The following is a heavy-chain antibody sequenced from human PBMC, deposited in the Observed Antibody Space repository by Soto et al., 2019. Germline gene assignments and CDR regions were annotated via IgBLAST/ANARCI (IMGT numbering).Heavy chain of an antibody. Sequence: EVQLLESGGGLVQPGGSLRLSCAASGFTFSSYAMSWVRQAPGQGLEWVSAISGSGGSTYYADSVKGRLTISRDNSKNTLYLQMTSPRAENTAVYYCAPRPLRRFDYWGQGTLVTVCS. J-gene: IGHJ4*02. CDR1: GFTFSSYA. CDR3: APRPLRRFDY. V-gene: IGHV3-23*01. CDR2: ISGSGGST.